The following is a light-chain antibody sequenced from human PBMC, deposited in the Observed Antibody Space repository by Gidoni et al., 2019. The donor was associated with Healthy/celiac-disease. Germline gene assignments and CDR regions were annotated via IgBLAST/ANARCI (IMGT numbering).Light chain of an antibody. V-gene: IGKV1-39*01. CDR2: AAS. CDR1: QSISSY. J-gene: IGKJ2*01. CDR3: QQSYSTPRP. Sequence: DVHMTQYPASLSASIGERVTITCRASQSISSYLNWYQQKPGKAPKLLIYAASSLQSGIPSRFSGSGSGTDFTLTISSLQPEDFATYYCQQSYSTPRPFGQGTKLEIK.